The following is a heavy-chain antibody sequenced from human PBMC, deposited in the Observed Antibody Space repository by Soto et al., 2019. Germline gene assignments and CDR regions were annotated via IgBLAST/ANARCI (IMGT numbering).Heavy chain of an antibody. CDR2: IRSTTDGGTT. Sequence: EVQLVESGGGLVKPGGSLRLSCAASGAASGFTFTKAWMNWVRQAPGKGLEWVGRIRSTTDGGTTDYAAPVRGRFANSRDDSKNALFLQMNSLENEDTAVYYCTTLSYVPWECDIWGQGTMVTVSS. V-gene: IGHV3-15*07. J-gene: IGHJ3*02. D-gene: IGHD1-26*01. CDR3: TTLSYVPWECDI. CDR1: GFTFTKAW.